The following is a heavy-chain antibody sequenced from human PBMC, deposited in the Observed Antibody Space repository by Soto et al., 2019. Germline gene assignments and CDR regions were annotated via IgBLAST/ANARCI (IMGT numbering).Heavy chain of an antibody. CDR3: ARDGKPPGYYYFWSGYYTPYYYYYMDI. CDR2: ISAYNGNT. CDR1: GYTFTSYG. Sequence: QVQLVQSGAEVKKPGASVKVSCKASGYTFTSYGISWVRQAPGQGLEGMGRISAYNGNTNYAQKLQGRVTMTTDTSTSTPYLELMRRRSDDTAVYYCARDGKPPGYYYFWSGYYTPYYYYYMDIWGKRTTVTLSS. J-gene: IGHJ6*03. V-gene: IGHV1-18*01. D-gene: IGHD3-3*01.